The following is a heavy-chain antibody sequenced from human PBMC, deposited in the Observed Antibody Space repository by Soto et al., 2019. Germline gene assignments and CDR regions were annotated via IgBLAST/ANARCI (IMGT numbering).Heavy chain of an antibody. Sequence: GASVKVSCKASGGTFSSYAISWVRQAPGQGLEWMGGIIPIFGTANYAQKFQGRVTITADESTSTAYMELSSLRSEDTAVYYCARVQDYYDSSGPLDYWGQGTLVTVS. D-gene: IGHD3-22*01. CDR1: GGTFSSYA. CDR3: ARVQDYYDSSGPLDY. CDR2: IIPIFGTA. J-gene: IGHJ4*02. V-gene: IGHV1-69*13.